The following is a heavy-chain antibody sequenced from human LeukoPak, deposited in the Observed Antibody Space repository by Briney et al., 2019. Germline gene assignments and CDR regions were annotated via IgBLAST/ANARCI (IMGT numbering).Heavy chain of an antibody. V-gene: IGHV3-11*01. D-gene: IGHD3-9*01. Sequence: GGSLRLSCAASGFTFSDYYMSWIRQAPGKGLEWVSYISSSGSTIYYAGSVKGRFTISRDNAKNSLYLQMNSLRAEDTAVYYCARDFRTYYDILTGHDYWGQGTLVTVSS. CDR2: ISSSGSTI. CDR1: GFTFSDYY. CDR3: ARDFRTYYDILTGHDY. J-gene: IGHJ4*02.